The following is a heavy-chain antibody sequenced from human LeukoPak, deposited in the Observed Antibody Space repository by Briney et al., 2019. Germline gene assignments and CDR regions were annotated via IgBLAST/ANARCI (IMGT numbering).Heavy chain of an antibody. Sequence: GGPMILSCASSDFSFSDYGMHLVRQAPTKRVEWVAFIRDDESKTYNGASVKGRFTISSNNAKTTHELEMNSQGAEDTAVYYCTGLSDYWGQGTGVMVSS. CDR2: IRDDESKT. J-gene: IGHJ4*02. CDR3: TGLSDY. CDR1: DFSFSDYG. V-gene: IGHV3-30*02.